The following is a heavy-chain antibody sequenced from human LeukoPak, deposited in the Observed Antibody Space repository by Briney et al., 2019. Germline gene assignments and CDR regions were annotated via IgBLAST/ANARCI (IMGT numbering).Heavy chain of an antibody. Sequence: SQTLSLTCAISGDSVSSNSAAWNWITQSPARGLEWLGRTYYRSKWYNDEAVFVKSRITINPDTSKNQFALQLNSVPPEDTAVYYCAREPSGNSGSFDYWGQATLVTVSS. CDR1: GDSVSSNSAA. D-gene: IGHD4-23*01. V-gene: IGHV6-1*01. CDR3: AREPSGNSGSFDY. CDR2: TYYRSKWYN. J-gene: IGHJ4*02.